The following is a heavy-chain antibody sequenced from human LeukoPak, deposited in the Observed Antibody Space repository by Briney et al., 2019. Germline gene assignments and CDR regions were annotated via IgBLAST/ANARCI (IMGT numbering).Heavy chain of an antibody. CDR1: GFTFSDYY. D-gene: IGHD3-22*01. J-gene: IGHJ4*02. CDR3: AKSGNELEGGGYNPFDY. CDR2: ISGSGGGT. V-gene: IGHV3-23*01. Sequence: PGGSLRLSCAASGFTFSDYYMSWIRQAPGKGLEWVSAISGSGGGTYFADSVKGRFTISRDNSKNTLYLQMNSLRAEDTAVYYCAKSGNELEGGGYNPFDYWGQGTLVTVSS.